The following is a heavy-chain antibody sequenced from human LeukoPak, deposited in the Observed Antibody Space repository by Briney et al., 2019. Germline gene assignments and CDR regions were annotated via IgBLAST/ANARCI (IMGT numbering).Heavy chain of an antibody. D-gene: IGHD2-15*01. J-gene: IGHJ4*02. CDR3: AKVPRHCSDGTCYFSRSDY. CDR1: GFTFSSYA. V-gene: IGHV3-23*01. Sequence: GGSLRLSCAASGFTFSSYAMSWVRQAPGKGLEWVSAISGSAGNTYYTDSVKGRFTISRDNSKNTLSLQKNSLRAEDTAVYYCAKVPRHCSDGTCYFSRSDYWGQGNLVTVSS. CDR2: ISGSAGNT.